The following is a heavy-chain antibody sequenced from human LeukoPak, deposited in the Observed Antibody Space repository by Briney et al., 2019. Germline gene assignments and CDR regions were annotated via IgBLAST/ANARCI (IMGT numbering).Heavy chain of an antibody. D-gene: IGHD1-26*01. V-gene: IGHV3-74*01. CDR2: INSDGSST. J-gene: IGHJ4*01. CDR1: GFTFSSYW. Sequence: GVSLRLSYAASGFTFSSYWMHWVRQAPGKGLLWVSRINSDGSSTSYADSVKGRFTISRDNAKNTLYLQMNSLRVEDTAVYFCARGSSARFIGPEYWGHGTLVTVSS. CDR3: ARGSSARFIGPEY.